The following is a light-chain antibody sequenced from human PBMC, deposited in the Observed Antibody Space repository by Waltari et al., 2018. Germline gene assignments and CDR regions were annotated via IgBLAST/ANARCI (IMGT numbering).Light chain of an antibody. Sequence: DIVMTQSPLSLPVPPGEPASISCRSSQSLLHVNGYNYLAWYLQKPGQSPQPLIYVGSKRASGVPDRFSGSGSGTDFTLEISRVEAEDVGVYYCMQTLQTPPWTFGQGTKVEIK. J-gene: IGKJ1*01. V-gene: IGKV2-28*01. CDR2: VGS. CDR1: QSLLHVNGYNY. CDR3: MQTLQTPPWT.